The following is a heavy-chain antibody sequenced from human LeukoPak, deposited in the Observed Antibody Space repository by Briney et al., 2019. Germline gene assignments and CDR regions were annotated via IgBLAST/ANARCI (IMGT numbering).Heavy chain of an antibody. D-gene: IGHD3-10*01. CDR1: GFTFSSYW. V-gene: IGHV3-7*01. J-gene: IGHJ4*02. Sequence: PGESLRLSCAASGFTFSSYWVSWVRQAPGKGLEWVANIKQDGSEKYYVDSVKGRFTISRDNAKNSLYLQMNSLRVEDTAVYYCAREGGSHRTGSYWGQGTLVTVSS. CDR3: AREGGSHRTGSY. CDR2: IKQDGSEK.